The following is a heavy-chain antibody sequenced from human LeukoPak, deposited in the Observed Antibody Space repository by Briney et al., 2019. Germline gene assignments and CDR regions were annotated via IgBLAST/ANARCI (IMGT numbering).Heavy chain of an antibody. CDR3: VREGYGPGNYPYDS. J-gene: IGHJ4*02. D-gene: IGHD3-10*01. V-gene: IGHV3-21*01. CDR2: ISSRSSYI. Sequence: GGSLRLSCAASGFTFSSYSMNWVRQAPGKGLEWVSSISSRSSYIYYADSVKGRFTVSRDNAENTVYLQMNSLRAEDTAVYHCVREGYGPGNYPYDSWGQGTLVTVSS. CDR1: GFTFSSYS.